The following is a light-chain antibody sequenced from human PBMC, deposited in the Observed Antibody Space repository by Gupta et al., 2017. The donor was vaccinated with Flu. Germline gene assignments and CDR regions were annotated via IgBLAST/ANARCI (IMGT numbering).Light chain of an antibody. CDR3: TSSKTNTVL. CDR1: SSDIGGHNS. CDR2: EVT. J-gene: IGLJ2*01. V-gene: IGLV2-14*01. Sequence: QSITISCTGTSSDIGGHNSVSWYQQHPGKAPKRRIYEVTNRPSGVSNLFSAAKSGNKVPLTISGLQAEAESDYYSTSSKTNTVLFGGGTKLTVL.